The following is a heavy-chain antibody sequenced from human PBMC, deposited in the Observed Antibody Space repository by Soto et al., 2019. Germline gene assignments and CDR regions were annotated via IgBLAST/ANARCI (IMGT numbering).Heavy chain of an antibody. CDR2: IKSKTDGGAT. Sequence: EVQLVESGGGLVEPGGSLRLSCAASGFTFSNAWMSWVRQAPGKGLEWVGRIKSKTDGGATDYAAPVKGRFTISRDDSKNTLYLQMDSLKTEDTGIYYCTTVRGDSPAEYLHYWGQGTLVTVSS. D-gene: IGHD3-10*02. CDR1: GFTFSNAW. J-gene: IGHJ1*01. CDR3: TTVRGDSPAEYLHY. V-gene: IGHV3-15*05.